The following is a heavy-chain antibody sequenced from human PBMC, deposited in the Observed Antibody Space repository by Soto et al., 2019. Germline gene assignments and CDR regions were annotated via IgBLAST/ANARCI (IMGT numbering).Heavy chain of an antibody. J-gene: IGHJ6*02. CDR1: GGTFSSYA. CDR3: ASRSGSYYFYYYYGMDV. CDR2: IIPIFGTA. Sequence: QVQLVQSGAEVQKPGSSVKVSCKASGGTFSSYAISWVRQAPGQGLEWMGGIIPIFGTANYAQKFQGRVTITADESTSTAYMELSSLRSEDTAVYYCASRSGSYYFYYYYGMDVWGQGTTVTVSS. D-gene: IGHD3-10*01. V-gene: IGHV1-69*01.